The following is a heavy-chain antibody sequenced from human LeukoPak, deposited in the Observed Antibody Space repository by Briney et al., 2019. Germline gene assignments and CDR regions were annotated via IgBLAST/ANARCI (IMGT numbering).Heavy chain of an antibody. CDR1: GFTFSNYG. CDR3: AKDNVAAAGRYFDY. V-gene: IGHV3-30*18. J-gene: IGHJ4*02. D-gene: IGHD6-13*01. CDR2: ISYDGSNK. Sequence: GRSLRLSCAASGFTFSNYGMHWVRQAPGKGLGWVALISYDGSNKYFADSVKGRFTIPRDNSKNALYLQMHSLRAEDTAVYYCAKDNVAAAGRYFDYWGQGTLVTVSS.